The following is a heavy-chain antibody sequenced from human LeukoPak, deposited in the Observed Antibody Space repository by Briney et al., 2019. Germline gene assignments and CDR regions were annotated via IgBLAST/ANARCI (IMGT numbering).Heavy chain of an antibody. D-gene: IGHD3-22*01. CDR1: GYTFTGYY. CDR2: INPNSGGT. J-gene: IGHJ3*02. Sequence: ASVKVFCKASGYTFTGYYMHWVRQAPGQGLEWMGWINPNSGGTNYAQKFQGRVTMTRDTSISTAYMELSRLRSDDTAVYYCARGSSGTMIVVVITDAFDIWGQGTMVTVSS. V-gene: IGHV1-2*02. CDR3: ARGSSGTMIVVVITDAFDI.